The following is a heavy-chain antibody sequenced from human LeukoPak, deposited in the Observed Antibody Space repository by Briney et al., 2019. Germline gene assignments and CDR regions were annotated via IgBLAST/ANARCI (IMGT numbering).Heavy chain of an antibody. CDR3: ARYSYGPGYFDY. V-gene: IGHV4-30-2*01. CDR1: GGSISSGGYS. J-gene: IGHJ4*02. CDR2: IYHSGST. D-gene: IGHD5-18*01. Sequence: PSETLSLTCAVSGGSISSGGYSWSWIRQPPGTGLEWIGYIYHSGSTYYNPSLKSRVTISVDRSKNQFSLKLSSVTAADTAVYYCARYSYGPGYFDYWGQGTLVTVSS.